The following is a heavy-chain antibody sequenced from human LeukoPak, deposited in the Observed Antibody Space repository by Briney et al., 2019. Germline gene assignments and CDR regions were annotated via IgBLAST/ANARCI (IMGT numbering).Heavy chain of an antibody. CDR1: GGSFSGYY. V-gene: IGHV4-34*01. D-gene: IGHD6-13*01. CDR2: INHSGGT. CDR3: ARRRIAAAGPDP. J-gene: IGHJ5*02. Sequence: SETLSLTCAVYGGSFSGYYWSWIRQPPGKGLEWIGEINHSGGTNYNPSLKSRVTISVDTSKNQFSLKLSSVTAADTAVYYCARRRIAAAGPDPWGQGTLVTVSS.